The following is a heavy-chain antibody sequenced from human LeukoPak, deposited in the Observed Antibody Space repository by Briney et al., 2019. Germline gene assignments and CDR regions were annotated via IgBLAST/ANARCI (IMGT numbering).Heavy chain of an antibody. Sequence: ASMKVSCKVSGYTLTELSMHWVRQAPGKGLEWMGGFDPEDGETIYAQKFQGRVTMTEDTSTDTAYMELSSLRSEDTAVYYCATATLRRVGRYFDYWGQGTLVTVSS. V-gene: IGHV1-24*01. CDR1: GYTLTELS. CDR3: ATATLRRVGRYFDY. CDR2: FDPEDGET. D-gene: IGHD2-15*01. J-gene: IGHJ4*02.